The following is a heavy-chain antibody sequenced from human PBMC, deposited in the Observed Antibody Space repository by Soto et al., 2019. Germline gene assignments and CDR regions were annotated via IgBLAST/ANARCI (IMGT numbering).Heavy chain of an antibody. CDR3: AREGSSSWYRMGWFDP. V-gene: IGHV3-33*01. D-gene: IGHD6-13*01. CDR1: GFTFSSYG. CDR2: IWYDGSNK. J-gene: IGHJ5*02. Sequence: QVQLVESGGGVVQPGRSLRLSCAASGFTFSSYGMHWVRQAPGKGLEWAAVIWYDGSNKYYADSVKGRFTISRDNSKNTLYVQMNSLRAEDTAVYYCAREGSSSWYRMGWFDPWGQGTLVTVSS.